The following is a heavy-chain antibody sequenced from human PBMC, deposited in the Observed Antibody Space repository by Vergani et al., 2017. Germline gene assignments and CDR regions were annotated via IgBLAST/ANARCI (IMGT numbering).Heavy chain of an antibody. CDR3: ASRASISVAGSGVGY. CDR1: GGSFSGYY. J-gene: IGHJ4*02. Sequence: QVQLQQWGAGLLKPSETLSLTCAVYGGSFSGYYWSWIRQPPGKGLEWIGEINHSGSTNYNPSLKSRVTISVDTSKNHFSLKLSSVTAADTAVYYCASRASISVAGSGVGYWGQGTLVTVSS. CDR2: INHSGST. D-gene: IGHD6-19*01. V-gene: IGHV4-34*01.